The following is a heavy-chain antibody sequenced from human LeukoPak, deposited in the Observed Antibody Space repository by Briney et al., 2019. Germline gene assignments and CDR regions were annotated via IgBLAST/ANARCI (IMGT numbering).Heavy chain of an antibody. Sequence: GGSLRLSCAASGFTFSSYGMHWVRQAPGKGLEWVTFIRYDGSNKYYADSVKGRLTISRDTSKNTLYLQMNSLRPEDTAVYYCAKDRSGYQLLPYYFDYWGQGTLVTVSS. CDR3: AKDRSGYQLLPYYFDY. CDR2: IRYDGSNK. CDR1: GFTFSSYG. V-gene: IGHV3-30*02. D-gene: IGHD2-2*01. J-gene: IGHJ4*02.